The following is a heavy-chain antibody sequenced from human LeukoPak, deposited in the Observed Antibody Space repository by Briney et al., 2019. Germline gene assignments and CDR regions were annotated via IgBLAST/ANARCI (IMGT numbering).Heavy chain of an antibody. D-gene: IGHD4-23*01. V-gene: IGHV4-31*03. CDR1: GGSISSGGYY. CDR2: IYYSGST. CDR3: ARDRYGGTGREYYGMDV. Sequence: SETLSLTCTVSGGSISSGGYYWSWIRQHPGKGLEWIGYIYYSGSTYYNPSLKSRVTISVDTSKNQFSLKLSSVTAADTAVYYCARDRYGGTGREYYGMDVWGQGTTVTVSS. J-gene: IGHJ6*02.